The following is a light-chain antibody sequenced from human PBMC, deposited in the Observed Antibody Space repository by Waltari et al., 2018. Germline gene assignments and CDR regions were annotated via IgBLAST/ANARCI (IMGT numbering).Light chain of an antibody. CDR3: QQYTDWPPGT. V-gene: IGKV3-15*01. J-gene: IGKJ1*01. CDR1: QSVGSN. CDR2: GAS. Sequence: ETVMTQSPATLSVSPGERVSLSCRASQSVGSNLAWYHQSPGQAPRLLIYGASTRATGIPARFSGSGSGTEFTLTISSLQSEDFAVYYCQQYTDWPPGTFGQGTKVEIK.